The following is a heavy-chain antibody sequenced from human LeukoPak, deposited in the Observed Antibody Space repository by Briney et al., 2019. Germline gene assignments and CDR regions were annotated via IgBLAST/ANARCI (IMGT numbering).Heavy chain of an antibody. CDR2: ISSSGSTI. J-gene: IGHJ4*02. CDR1: GFTFSSYE. V-gene: IGHV3-48*03. Sequence: GGSLRLSCAASGFTFSSYEMNWVRQAPGKGLEWVSYISSSGSTIYYADSVKGRFTISRDNAKNSLYLQMNSLRVEDTAVYYCARDMSSGWYSNFDYWGQGTLVTVSA. CDR3: ARDMSSGWYSNFDY. D-gene: IGHD6-19*01.